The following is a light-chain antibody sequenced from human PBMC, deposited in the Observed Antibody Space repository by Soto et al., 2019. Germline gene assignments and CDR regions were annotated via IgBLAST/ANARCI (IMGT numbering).Light chain of an antibody. V-gene: IGKV3-15*01. J-gene: IGKJ1*01. CDR2: GAS. Sequence: EREMTLSPATLSVSPGKRVTLSCRASQSVRSNLAWYQQKPGQAPRLLISGASTRATGIPARFSGSGSGTEFTLTISSLQSEDFAVYYCQQYNNWWTFGQGTKVDIK. CDR1: QSVRSN. CDR3: QQYNNWWT.